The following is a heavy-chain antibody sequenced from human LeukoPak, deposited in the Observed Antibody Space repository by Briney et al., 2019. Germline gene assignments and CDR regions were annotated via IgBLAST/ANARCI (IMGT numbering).Heavy chain of an antibody. V-gene: IGHV1-2*02. CDR3: ARRLTGYSSSWYEDWFDP. Sequence: ASVKVSCKASGYTFTGYYMHWVRQAPGQGLEWMGWINPNSGGTNYAQKFQGRVTMTRDTSISTAYMELSRLRSDDTAVYYCARRLTGYSSSWYEDWFDPWGQGTLVTVSS. CDR1: GYTFTGYY. D-gene: IGHD6-13*01. CDR2: INPNSGGT. J-gene: IGHJ5*02.